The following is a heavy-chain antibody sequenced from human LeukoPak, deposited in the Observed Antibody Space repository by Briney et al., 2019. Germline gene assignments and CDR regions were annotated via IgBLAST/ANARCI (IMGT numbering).Heavy chain of an antibody. Sequence: PGGSLRLSCAASGFTFDDYTMHWVRQAPGKGLEWVSAISGSGGSTYYADYVKGRFTISRDNSKNTLYLQMNSLRAEDTAVYYCAKGGYRADFHFDYWGQGTLVTVSS. J-gene: IGHJ4*02. CDR3: AKGGYRADFHFDY. D-gene: IGHD3-16*02. V-gene: IGHV3-23*01. CDR2: ISGSGGST. CDR1: GFTFDDYT.